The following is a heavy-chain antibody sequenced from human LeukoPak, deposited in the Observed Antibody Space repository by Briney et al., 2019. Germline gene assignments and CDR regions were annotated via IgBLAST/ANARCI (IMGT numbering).Heavy chain of an antibody. CDR3: ARVVQRSGYYSFFYYYYMDV. CDR1: GGSISSYY. D-gene: IGHD3-3*01. CDR2: IYYSGST. Sequence: SETLSLTCTVSGGSISSYYWSWIRQPPGKGLEWIGYIYYSGSTNYNPSLKSRVTISVNTSKNQFSPKLSSVTAADTAVYYCARVVQRSGYYSFFYYYYMDVWGKGTTVTVSS. J-gene: IGHJ6*03. V-gene: IGHV4-59*01.